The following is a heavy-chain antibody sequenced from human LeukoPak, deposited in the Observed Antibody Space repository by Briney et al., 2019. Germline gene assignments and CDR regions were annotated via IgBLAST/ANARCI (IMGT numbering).Heavy chain of an antibody. V-gene: IGHV3-11*01. CDR3: ARTYYYDSSGYYYH. CDR1: GFTFSDYY. Sequence: GGSLRLSCAASGFTFSDYYISWIRQAPGKGLEWVSYISSSGSTIYYADSVKGRFTISRDNAKNSLYLQMNSLRAEDTAVYYCARTYYYDSSGYYYHWGQGTLVTVSS. D-gene: IGHD3-22*01. J-gene: IGHJ4*02. CDR2: ISSSGSTI.